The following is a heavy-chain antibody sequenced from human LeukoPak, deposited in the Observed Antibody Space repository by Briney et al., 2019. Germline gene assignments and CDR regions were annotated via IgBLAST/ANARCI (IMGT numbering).Heavy chain of an antibody. Sequence: GGSLRLSCAASGFTFSTYVMNWVRQAPGKGLEWVSAISRNGDSTYYVGSVRGRFTISRDNSKNTLYLQMNSLRAEDTAVYYCAREATSGWPHEGFDYWGQGTLVTVSS. CDR3: AREATSGWPHEGFDY. V-gene: IGHV3-23*01. D-gene: IGHD6-19*01. J-gene: IGHJ4*02. CDR1: GFTFSTYV. CDR2: ISRNGDST.